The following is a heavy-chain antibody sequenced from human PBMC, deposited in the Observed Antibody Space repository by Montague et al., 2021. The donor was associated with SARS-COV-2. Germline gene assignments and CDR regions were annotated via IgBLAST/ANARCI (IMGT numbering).Heavy chain of an antibody. J-gene: IGHJ6*01. V-gene: IGHV4-30-2*04. Sequence: IYYSGSTYYNPSLKSRVTISVDTAKNQFSLKLSSVTAADTAVDYCARVGRQQLVRLSGMEVEGQGTTVTV. CDR3: ARVGRQQLVRLSGMEV. D-gene: IGHD6-13*01. CDR2: IYYSGST.